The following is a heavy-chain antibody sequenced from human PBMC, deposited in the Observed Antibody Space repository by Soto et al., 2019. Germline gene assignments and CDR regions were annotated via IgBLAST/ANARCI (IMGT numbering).Heavy chain of an antibody. V-gene: IGHV1-18*01. CDR2: ISAYNGNT. Sequence: QVQLVQSGAEVKKPGASVKVSCKASGYTFTSYGISWVRQAPGQGLEWMGWISAYNGNTNYAQKLQGRVTMTTDTTTSTAYMELRRQRSDDTAVYYCAGGIPYYHILTGYYVEYFQHWGQGTLVTVSS. CDR1: GYTFTSYG. J-gene: IGHJ1*01. D-gene: IGHD3-9*01. CDR3: AGGIPYYHILTGYYVEYFQH.